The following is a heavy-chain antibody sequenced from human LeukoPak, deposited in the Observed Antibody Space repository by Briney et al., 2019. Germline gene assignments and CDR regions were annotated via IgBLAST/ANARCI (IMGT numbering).Heavy chain of an antibody. Sequence: GGSLRLSCAASGFTFDDYAMHWVRQAPGKGLEWVSGINWNSDIIDYADSVKGRFTISRDNAKNSLYLQMNSLRAEDTALYYCARESAVAGRHFDYWGQGTLVTVSS. CDR1: GFTFDDYA. J-gene: IGHJ4*02. V-gene: IGHV3-9*01. CDR3: ARESAVAGRHFDY. D-gene: IGHD6-19*01. CDR2: INWNSDII.